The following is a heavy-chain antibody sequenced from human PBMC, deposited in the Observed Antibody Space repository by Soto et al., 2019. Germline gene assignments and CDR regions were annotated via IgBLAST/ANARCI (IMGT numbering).Heavy chain of an antibody. J-gene: IGHJ4*01. CDR1: GITFSSCA. CDR2: ISGSPGRTAGST. D-gene: IGHD2-2*01. CDR3: AARFTVVVVPSAPCDY. Sequence: GGSLRLSRAASGITFSSCAMSWVRQAPGKGLEWVASISGSPGRTAGSTYYADSVKGRFTISRDDSESTLYLQMNSLRAEDSAVYYCAARFTVVVVPSAPCDYWGHGTLVTVSS. V-gene: IGHV3-23*01.